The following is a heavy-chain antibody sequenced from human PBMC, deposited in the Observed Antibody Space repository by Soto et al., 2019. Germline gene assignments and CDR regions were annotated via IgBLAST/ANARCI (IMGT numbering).Heavy chain of an antibody. CDR1: GFTFSSYS. CDR2: ITRNSDI. CDR3: AREETAWALAYGWDA. J-gene: IGHJ6*02. D-gene: IGHD2-21*02. Sequence: GGSLRLSCAASGFTFSSYSIHWVRQAPGRGLEWVSAITRNSDIYYADPVKGRFTISRDNAKNSVSLQMDSLRAEDTAVYYCAREETAWALAYGWDAWGEGT. V-gene: IGHV3-21*01.